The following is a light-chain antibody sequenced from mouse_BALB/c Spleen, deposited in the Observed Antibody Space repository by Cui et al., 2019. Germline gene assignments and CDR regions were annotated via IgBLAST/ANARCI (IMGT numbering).Light chain of an antibody. Sequence: DIKMPQSPSSMYASLGESVNITCKASQEINSYLSWFQQKPGKSPKTLIYRANRLVDGVPSRFSGSGCGQDYSLTISSLEYEDMGIYYCLQYDEFPYTFGGGTKLEIK. V-gene: IGKV14-111*01. J-gene: IGKJ2*01. CDR3: LQYDEFPYT. CDR2: RAN. CDR1: QEINSY.